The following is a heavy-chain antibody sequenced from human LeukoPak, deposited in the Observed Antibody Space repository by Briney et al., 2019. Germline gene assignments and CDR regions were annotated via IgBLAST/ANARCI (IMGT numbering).Heavy chain of an antibody. CDR1: GFTFSNYW. CDR3: ARLQYSSSDFDY. Sequence: GGSLRLSCAASGFTFSNYWMSWVRQAPGKGLEWVANIKQDGSGKYYVDSVKDRFTISRDSAKNSLYLQMNSLRAEDTAVYYCARLQYSSSDFDYWGQGTLVTVSS. D-gene: IGHD6-6*01. CDR2: IKQDGSGK. V-gene: IGHV3-7*01. J-gene: IGHJ4*02.